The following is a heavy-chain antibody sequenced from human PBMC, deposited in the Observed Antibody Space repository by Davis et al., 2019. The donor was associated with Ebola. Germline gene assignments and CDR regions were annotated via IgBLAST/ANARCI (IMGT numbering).Heavy chain of an antibody. D-gene: IGHD2-21*01. CDR3: ARERTSCSGDCLDY. J-gene: IGHJ4*02. CDR1: GFIFSSYE. CDR2: IGPSGTDI. V-gene: IGHV3-48*03. Sequence: GESLKISCAASGFIFSSYEMTWVRQAPGGGLEWISYIGPSGTDIAYADSVRGRFTISRDNAKNSLFLQMNSLRAEDTALYYCARERTSCSGDCLDYWGQGTLVTVSS.